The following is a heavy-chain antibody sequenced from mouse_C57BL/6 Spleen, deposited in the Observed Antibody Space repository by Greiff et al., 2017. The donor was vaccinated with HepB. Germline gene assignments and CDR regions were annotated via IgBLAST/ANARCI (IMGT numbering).Heavy chain of an antibody. J-gene: IGHJ1*03. Sequence: EVKLVESGPELVKPGASVKISCKASGYSFTDYNMNWVKQSNGKSLEWIGVINPNYGTTSYNQKFKGKATLTVDQSSSTAYMQLNSLTSEDSAVYYCAMEDYGSSNWYFDVWGTGTTVTVSS. CDR1: GYSFTDYN. D-gene: IGHD1-1*01. CDR3: AMEDYGSSNWYFDV. V-gene: IGHV1-39*01. CDR2: INPNYGTT.